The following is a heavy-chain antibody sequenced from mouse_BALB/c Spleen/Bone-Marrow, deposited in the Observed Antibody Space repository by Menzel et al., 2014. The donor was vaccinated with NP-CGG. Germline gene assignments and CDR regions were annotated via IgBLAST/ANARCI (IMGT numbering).Heavy chain of an antibody. CDR1: GFDFSRYW. Sequence: EVKLVESGGGLVHPGGSLKLSCAASGFDFSRYWMGWVRQAPGKGLEWIGEINPDSSTINYTPSLKDKFIISRDNAKNTLYLQMSKVRSEDTALHYCSRLGYYGGFAYWGQGTLVTVSA. V-gene: IGHV4-1*02. CDR2: INPDSSTI. J-gene: IGHJ3*01. CDR3: SRLGYYGGFAY. D-gene: IGHD2-3*01.